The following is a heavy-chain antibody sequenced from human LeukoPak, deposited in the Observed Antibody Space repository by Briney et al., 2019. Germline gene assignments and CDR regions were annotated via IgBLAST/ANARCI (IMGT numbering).Heavy chain of an antibody. CDR2: MNPKSGNT. J-gene: IGHJ6*02. D-gene: IGHD3-10*01. CDR1: GYTFSNSD. CDR3: ARSVSFGALTPTVGMDV. Sequence: ASVKVSCKASGYTFSNSDINWVRQASGQGLEWMGWMNPKSGNTGYAQRFQGRVTMTRSTSMSTAYMELSSLKSDDTAVYFCARSVSFGALTPTVGMDVWGQGTAVTV. V-gene: IGHV1-8*01.